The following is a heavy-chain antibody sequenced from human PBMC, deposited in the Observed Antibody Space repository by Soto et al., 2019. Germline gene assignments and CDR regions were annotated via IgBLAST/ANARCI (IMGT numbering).Heavy chain of an antibody. CDR1: GYTFTGYY. CDR2: INPNSGGT. Sequence: ASVKVSCKASGYTFTGYYMHWVRQAPGQGLEWMGCINPNSGGTNYAQKFQGWVTMTRDTSISTAYMVLSRLRSDDTAVYFCARDRAMRDGYYYYGMDVWGQGTTVTVSS. J-gene: IGHJ6*02. CDR3: ARDRAMRDGYYYYGMDV. V-gene: IGHV1-2*04. D-gene: IGHD2-2*01.